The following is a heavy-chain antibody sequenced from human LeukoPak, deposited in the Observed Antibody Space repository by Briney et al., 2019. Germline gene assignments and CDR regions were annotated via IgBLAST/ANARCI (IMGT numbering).Heavy chain of an antibody. CDR3: ATVSSPYSTGVLNWFDP. V-gene: IGHV3-21*04. J-gene: IGHJ5*02. CDR1: GFTFSSYS. D-gene: IGHD4-11*01. Sequence: PGGSLRLSCAASGFTFSSYSMNWVRQAPGKGLEWVSSISSSSSYIYYADSVKGRFTISRDNAKNSLYLQMNSLRSEDTAVYYCATVSSPYSTGVLNWFDPWGQGTLVTVSS. CDR2: ISSSSSYI.